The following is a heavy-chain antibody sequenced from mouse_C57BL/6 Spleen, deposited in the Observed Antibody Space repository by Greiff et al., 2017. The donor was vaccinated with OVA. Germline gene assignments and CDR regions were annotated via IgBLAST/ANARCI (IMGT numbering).Heavy chain of an antibody. Sequence: QVQLKQSGPGLVAPSQSLSITCTVSGFSLTSYGVHWVRQPPGKGLEWLVVIWSDGSTTYNSALKSRLSISKDNSKSQVFLKMNSLQTDDTAMYYCARPILPMIRGAMDYWGQGTSVTVSS. J-gene: IGHJ4*01. D-gene: IGHD2-4*01. CDR2: IWSDGST. V-gene: IGHV2-6*03. CDR3: ARPILPMIRGAMDY. CDR1: GFSLTSYG.